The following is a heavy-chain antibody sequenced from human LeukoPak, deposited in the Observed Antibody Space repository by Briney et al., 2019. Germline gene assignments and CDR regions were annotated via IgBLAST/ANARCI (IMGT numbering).Heavy chain of an antibody. J-gene: IGHJ5*02. D-gene: IGHD6-13*01. V-gene: IGHV1-2*02. CDR3: WIAAAGDNWFDP. CDR1: GYTFTGYY. CDR2: INPSSGGT. Sequence: ASVKVSCKASGYTFTGYYMYWVRQAPGQGLEWMGWINPSSGGTNYAQKFQGRVTMTRNTSISTAYMELSSLRSEDTAVYYCWIAAAGDNWFDPWGQGTLVTVSS.